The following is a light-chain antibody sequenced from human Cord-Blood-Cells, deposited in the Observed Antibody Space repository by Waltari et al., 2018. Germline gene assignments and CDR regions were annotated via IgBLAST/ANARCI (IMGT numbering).Light chain of an antibody. J-gene: IGKJ4*01. Sequence: DIVMTQSPDSLAVSLGERATINCKSSQSVLYSSNNKNYLAWYQQKPGQPPKLLIYWAYTRESGVPDRFSGSGSGTDFTLTNSSLQAEDVAVYYCQQYYSTPHFGGGTKVEIK. V-gene: IGKV4-1*01. CDR1: QSVLYSSNNKNY. CDR3: QQYYSTPH. CDR2: WAY.